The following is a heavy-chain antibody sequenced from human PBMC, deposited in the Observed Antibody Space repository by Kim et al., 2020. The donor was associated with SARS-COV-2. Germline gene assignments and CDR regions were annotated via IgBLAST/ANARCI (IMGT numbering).Heavy chain of an antibody. CDR2: IYYSGST. CDR1: VGSISSYY. V-gene: IGHV4-59*01. Sequence: SETLSLTCTVSVGSISSYYWSWIRQPPGKGLEWIGYIYYSGSTNYNPSLKSRVTISVDTSKNQFSLKLSSVTAADTAVYYCARASYDILTGYYAGYYYGMDVWGQGTTVTVSS. D-gene: IGHD3-9*01. J-gene: IGHJ6*02. CDR3: ARASYDILTGYYAGYYYGMDV.